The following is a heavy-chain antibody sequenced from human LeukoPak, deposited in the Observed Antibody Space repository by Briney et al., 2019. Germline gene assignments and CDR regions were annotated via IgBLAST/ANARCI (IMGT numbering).Heavy chain of an antibody. CDR3: ARHPAQYAELDY. J-gene: IGHJ4*02. D-gene: IGHD4-4*01. Sequence: SETLSLTCIVSGGSISSYYWSWIRQPPGKGLEWIGYIYYSGSTNYNPPLNSRVTISVDTSKNQFSLNVTSVTAADTAVYYCARHPAQYAELDYWGQGTLVTVSS. CDR1: GGSISSYY. V-gene: IGHV4-59*08. CDR2: IYYSGST.